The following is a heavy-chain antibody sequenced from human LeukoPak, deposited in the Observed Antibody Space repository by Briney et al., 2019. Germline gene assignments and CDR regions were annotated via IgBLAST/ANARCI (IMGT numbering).Heavy chain of an antibody. J-gene: IGHJ4*02. CDR3: ARDSSGWNSHFDS. V-gene: IGHV4-34*01. CDR1: GGSFSGYY. CDR2: INHSGST. Sequence: PETLSLTCAVYGGSFSGYYWSWIRQPPGKGLEWIGEINHSGSTNYNPSLKSRVTISLDTSKNQFSLKLSSVTAADTAVYYCARDSSGWNSHFDSWGQGALVTVSS. D-gene: IGHD6-19*01.